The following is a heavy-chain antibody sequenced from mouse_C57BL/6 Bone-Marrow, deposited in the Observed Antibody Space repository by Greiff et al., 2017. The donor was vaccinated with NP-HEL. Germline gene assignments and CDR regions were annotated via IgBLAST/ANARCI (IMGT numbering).Heavy chain of an antibody. V-gene: IGHV1-52*01. CDR2: IDPSDSET. D-gene: IGHD2-3*01. Sequence: QVQLQQPGAELVRPGSSVKLSCKASGYTFTRYWLHWVKQRPIQGLEWIGNIDPSDSETHYNQKFKDKATLTVDKSSSTAYMQLSSLTSEDSAVYYCSRLYDGYYNYWGQGTTLTGAS. CDR3: SRLYDGYYNY. CDR1: GYTFTRYW. J-gene: IGHJ2*01.